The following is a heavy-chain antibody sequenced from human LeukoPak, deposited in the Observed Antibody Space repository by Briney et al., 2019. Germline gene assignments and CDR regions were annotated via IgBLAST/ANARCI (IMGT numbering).Heavy chain of an antibody. D-gene: IGHD2-2*01. J-gene: IGHJ5*02. CDR3: ARATSWYVSCFDP. Sequence: PSETLSLTCTVSGGSISGYYWSWIRQPAGKGLEWIGRIYTSGSTTYNPSLKSRVTMLVDTSRNQFSLKLSSVTAADTAVYYCARATSWYVSCFDPWGQGTLVTVSS. CDR2: IYTSGST. V-gene: IGHV4-4*07. CDR1: GGSISGYY.